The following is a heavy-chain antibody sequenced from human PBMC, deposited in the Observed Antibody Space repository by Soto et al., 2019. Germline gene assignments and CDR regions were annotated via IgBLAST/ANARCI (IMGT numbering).Heavy chain of an antibody. J-gene: IGHJ6*02. CDR1: GFIFSNYG. CDR2: ISFDGTKK. V-gene: IGHV3-30*18. D-gene: IGHD3-10*01. Sequence: QMQLVQSGGGVVQPGGSLRLSCAGSGFIFSNYGIHWVRQRPGKGLEWVAIISFDGTKKDYEDSVKGRFTLSRDTSNSTVFLQMDSLGAEDTAVYYCGKDKNRLTAKYYYGMDVWGQGTTVTVS. CDR3: GKDKNRLTAKYYYGMDV.